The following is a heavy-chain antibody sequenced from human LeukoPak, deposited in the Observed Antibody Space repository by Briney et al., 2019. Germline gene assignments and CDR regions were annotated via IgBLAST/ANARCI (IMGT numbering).Heavy chain of an antibody. J-gene: IGHJ4*02. D-gene: IGHD2-2*01. CDR3: ARDLRGSSCYDY. Sequence: SETLSLTCTVSGGSLSSYYWSWLRQPPGKGLEWIGYIYYSGSTSYNPSLKSRVIISVDTSKNQFSLKLSSVTAADTALYYCARDLRGSSCYDYWGQGTLVTVSS. CDR1: GGSLSSYY. V-gene: IGHV4-59*01. CDR2: IYYSGST.